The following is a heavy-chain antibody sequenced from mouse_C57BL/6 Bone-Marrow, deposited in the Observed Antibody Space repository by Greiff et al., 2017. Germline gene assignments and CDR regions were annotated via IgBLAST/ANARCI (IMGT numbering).Heavy chain of an antibody. J-gene: IGHJ3*01. CDR3: AREKEWLLRGGLFAY. CDR2: IYPGSGST. D-gene: IGHD2-3*01. CDR1: GYTFTSYW. V-gene: IGHV1-55*01. Sequence: QVHVKQSGAELVKPGASVKMSCKASGYTFTSYWITWVKQRPGQGLEWIGDIYPGSGSTNYNEKFKSKATLTVDTSSSTAYMQLSSLTSEDSAVYYCAREKEWLLRGGLFAYWGQGTLVTVSA.